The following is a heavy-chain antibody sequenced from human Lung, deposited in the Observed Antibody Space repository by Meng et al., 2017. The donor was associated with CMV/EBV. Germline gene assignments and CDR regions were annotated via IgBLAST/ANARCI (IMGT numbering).Heavy chain of an antibody. CDR3: ATSRTGTTPYYYYYGMDV. Sequence: SVXVSCKASGGTFSSYAISWVRQAPGQGLEWMGGIIPIFGTANYAQKFQGRVTITTDESTSTAYMELSSLRSEDTAVYYCATSRTGTTPYYYYYGMDVWXQGTTVTVSS. CDR1: GGTFSSYA. CDR2: IIPIFGTA. V-gene: IGHV1-69*05. J-gene: IGHJ6*02. D-gene: IGHD1-1*01.